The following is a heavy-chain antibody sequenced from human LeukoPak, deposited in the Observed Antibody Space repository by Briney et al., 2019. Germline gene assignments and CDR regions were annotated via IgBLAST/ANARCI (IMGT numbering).Heavy chain of an antibody. V-gene: IGHV4-59*12. J-gene: IGHJ4*02. D-gene: IGHD5-12*01. CDR3: ASASDGVVATANFDY. CDR1: GGSISSYY. CDR2: IYHSGST. Sequence: PSETLSLTCTVSGGSISSYYWSWIRQPPGKGLEWIGEIYHSGSTNYNPSLKSRVTISVDKSKNQFSLKLNSVTAADTAVYYCASASDGVVATANFDYWGQGTLVTVSS.